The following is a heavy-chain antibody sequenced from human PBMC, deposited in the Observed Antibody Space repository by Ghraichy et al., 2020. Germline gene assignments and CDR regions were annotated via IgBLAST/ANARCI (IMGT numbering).Heavy chain of an antibody. CDR1: GFTFSTYS. V-gene: IGHV3-21*01. J-gene: IGHJ4*02. Sequence: GALRLSCEASGFTFSTYSMNWVRQAPGKRLEWVSSISSTSFYIYYADSLQGRFTISRDNAKNSLYLQMNSLRAEDTAVYYCARDSTNSGTPDYWGQGTLVTVSS. CDR3: ARDSTNSGTPDY. D-gene: IGHD6-13*01. CDR2: ISSTSFYI.